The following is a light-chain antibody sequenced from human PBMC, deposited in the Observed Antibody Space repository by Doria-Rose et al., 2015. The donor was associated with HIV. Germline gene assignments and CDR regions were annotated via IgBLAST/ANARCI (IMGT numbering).Light chain of an antibody. Sequence: MTQSPPSLSASVGDRVTITCRASQGISNYLAWYQQKPGKVPKLLIYAASTLHSGVPSRFSGRGSGTDFTLTISGPQPEDAATYYCQNYNSAPLTFGGGTKVEI. V-gene: IGKV1-27*01. CDR1: QGISNY. CDR3: QNYNSAPLT. J-gene: IGKJ4*01. CDR2: AAS.